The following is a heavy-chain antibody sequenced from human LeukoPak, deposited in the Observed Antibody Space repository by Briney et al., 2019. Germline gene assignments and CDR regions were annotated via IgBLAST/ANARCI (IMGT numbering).Heavy chain of an antibody. Sequence: GGSLRLSCAASGFTFSSYGMHWVRQAPGKGLEWVAVISYDGSNKYYADSVKGRFTISRDNSKNTLYLQMNSLRAEDTAVYYCARDFRRFGELHDYWGQGTLVTVSS. CDR1: GFTFSSYG. CDR2: ISYDGSNK. D-gene: IGHD3-10*01. CDR3: ARDFRRFGELHDY. J-gene: IGHJ4*02. V-gene: IGHV3-30*19.